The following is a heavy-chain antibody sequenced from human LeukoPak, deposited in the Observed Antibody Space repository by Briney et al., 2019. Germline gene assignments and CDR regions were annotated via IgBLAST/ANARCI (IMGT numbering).Heavy chain of an antibody. Sequence: GASVKVSCKASGYTFTSYDINWVRQATGQGLEWMGWMDPNTGDTGYAQKFQGRVTMTRNTSTRTVYMVLISLRSEDTAMYYCARGMNLDYWGQGTLVTVSA. J-gene: IGHJ4*02. CDR1: GYTFTSYD. V-gene: IGHV1-8*01. CDR2: MDPNTGDT. CDR3: ARGMNLDY.